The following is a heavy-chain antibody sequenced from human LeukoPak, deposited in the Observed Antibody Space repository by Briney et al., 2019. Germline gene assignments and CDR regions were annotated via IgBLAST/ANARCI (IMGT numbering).Heavy chain of an antibody. Sequence: ASVKVSCKASGYTFTSYGISWVRQAPGQGLEWMGWISAYNGNTNYAQKLQGRVTMTTDTSTSTAYMELRSLRSDDTAVYYCARDILTGYQWVYFDYWGQGTLVTVSS. D-gene: IGHD3-9*01. J-gene: IGHJ4*02. CDR2: ISAYNGNT. CDR3: ARDILTGYQWVYFDY. CDR1: GYTFTSYG. V-gene: IGHV1-18*01.